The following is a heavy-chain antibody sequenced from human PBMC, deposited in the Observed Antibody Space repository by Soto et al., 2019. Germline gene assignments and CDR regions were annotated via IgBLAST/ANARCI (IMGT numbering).Heavy chain of an antibody. V-gene: IGHV4-30-4*01. D-gene: IGHD2-2*01. CDR2: IYYSGST. J-gene: IGHJ3*02. CDR1: GGSISSGDYY. CDR3: ARDTGYCSSTSCYSDAFDI. Sequence: SETLSLTCTVSGGSISSGDYYWSWIRQPPGKGLEWIGYIYYSGSTCYNPSLKSRVTISVDTSKNQFSLKLSSVTAADTAVYYCARDTGYCSSTSCYSDAFDIWGQGTMVTVSS.